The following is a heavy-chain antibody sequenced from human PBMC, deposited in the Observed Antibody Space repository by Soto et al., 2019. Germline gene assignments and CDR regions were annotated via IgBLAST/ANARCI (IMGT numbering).Heavy chain of an antibody. CDR3: ARLYSYGPYPSYFDY. V-gene: IGHV1-18*01. CDR1: GYTFTSYG. Sequence: QVQLVQSGAEVKKPGASVKVSCKASGYTFTSYGISWVRQAPGQGLEWMGWISAYNGNTNYAQKLQGSVTMTTDTSTSTAYMELRSLRSDDTAVYYCARLYSYGPYPSYFDYWGQGTLVTVSS. J-gene: IGHJ4*02. D-gene: IGHD5-18*01. CDR2: ISAYNGNT.